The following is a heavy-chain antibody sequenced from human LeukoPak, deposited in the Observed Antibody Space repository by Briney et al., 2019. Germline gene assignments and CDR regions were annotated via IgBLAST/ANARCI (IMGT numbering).Heavy chain of an antibody. CDR1: GFSFSDYS. J-gene: IGHJ4*02. CDR2: FSGDSINI. V-gene: IGHV3-48*02. D-gene: IGHD7-27*01. Sequence: GGSLRLSRAASGFSFSDYSMNWVRQAPGKGLEWISYFSGDSINIWYADSVKGRFAISRDNAKNSVFLQMNSLRDEDSAVYYCARDSNWAFDYWGQGTLVTVSS. CDR3: ARDSNWAFDY.